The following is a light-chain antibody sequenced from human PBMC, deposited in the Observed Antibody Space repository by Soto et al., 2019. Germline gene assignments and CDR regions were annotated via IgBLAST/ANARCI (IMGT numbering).Light chain of an antibody. Sequence: DIQMTQSPPSLSASVGDRLTITCRASQGISTYLNWYRQKPGKAPKLLISAASSLQSGVPSRFSGSGSGTDFTLTISSLQPEDFATYYCQQSYSTRWTFGQGTKVDIK. J-gene: IGKJ1*01. CDR2: AAS. CDR1: QGISTY. CDR3: QQSYSTRWT. V-gene: IGKV1-39*01.